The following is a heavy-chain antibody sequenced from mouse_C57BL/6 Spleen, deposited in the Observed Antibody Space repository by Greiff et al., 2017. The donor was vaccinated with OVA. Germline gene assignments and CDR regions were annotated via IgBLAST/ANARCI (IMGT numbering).Heavy chain of an antibody. Sequence: VQLQQSGAELVKPGASVKMSCKASGYTFTSYWITWVKQRPGQGLEWIGDIYPGSGSTNYNEKFKSKATLTVDTSSSTAYMQLSSLTSEDSAVYYCARCYGNSSYYFDYWGQGTTLTVSS. J-gene: IGHJ2*01. D-gene: IGHD1-1*01. CDR2: IYPGSGST. V-gene: IGHV1-55*01. CDR1: GYTFTSYW. CDR3: ARCYGNSSYYFDY.